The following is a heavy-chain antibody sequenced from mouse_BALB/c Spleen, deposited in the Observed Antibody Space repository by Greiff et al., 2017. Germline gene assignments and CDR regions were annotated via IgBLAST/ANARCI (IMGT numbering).Heavy chain of an antibody. J-gene: IGHJ3*01. V-gene: IGHV3-2*02. CDR3: ASPRDYDGAWFAY. CDR2: ISYSGST. CDR1: GYSITSDYA. Sequence: EVKLMESGPGLVKPSQSLSLTCTVTGYSITSDYAWNWIRQFPGNKLEWMGYISYSGSTSYNPSLKSRISITRDTSKNQFFLQLNSVTTEDTATYYCASPRDYDGAWFAYWGQGTLVTVSA. D-gene: IGHD2-4*01.